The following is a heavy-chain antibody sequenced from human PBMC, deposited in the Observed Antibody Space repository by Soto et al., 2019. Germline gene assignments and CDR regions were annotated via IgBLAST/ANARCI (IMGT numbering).Heavy chain of an antibody. CDR1: GFTFTRYS. CDR3: ARESEDLSSKLDY. J-gene: IGHJ4*02. CDR2: ISSTTNYI. Sequence: EVLLVESGGGLVKPGGSLRLSCAASGFTFTRYSMNWVRQAPGKGLEWVASISSTTNYIYYGESLKGRLTISRDNAKNSMYLQMHTLRAEDTAVYYCARESEDLSSKLDYWGQGTLVTVSS. V-gene: IGHV3-21*06.